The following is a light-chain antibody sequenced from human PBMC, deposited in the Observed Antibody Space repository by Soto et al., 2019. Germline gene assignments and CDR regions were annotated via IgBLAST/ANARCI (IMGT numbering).Light chain of an antibody. CDR1: SSDVGAYYS. J-gene: IGLJ1*01. CDR3: SSYTSGSTYV. V-gene: IGLV2-14*01. CDR2: GVT. Sequence: QSVLTQPASVSGSPGQSITISCTGTSSDVGAYYSVSWYQHHPGKAPKLIIYGVTNRPSGVSNRFSGSKSGNTASLTISGLQAEDEADYHCSSYTSGSTYVFGTGTKVTVL.